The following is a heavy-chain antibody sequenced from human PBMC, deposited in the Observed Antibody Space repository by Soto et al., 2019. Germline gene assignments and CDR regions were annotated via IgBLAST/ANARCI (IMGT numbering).Heavy chain of an antibody. CDR1: GFTFSGSA. J-gene: IGHJ4*02. Sequence: GGSLRLSCAASGFTFSGSAMHWVRQASGKGLEWVGRIRSKANSYATAYAASVKGRFTISRDDSKNTAYLQMNSLKTEDTAVYYCTRQTYSSGWLDIDYWGQGTLVTAPQ. D-gene: IGHD6-19*01. CDR2: IRSKANSYAT. CDR3: TRQTYSSGWLDIDY. V-gene: IGHV3-73*01.